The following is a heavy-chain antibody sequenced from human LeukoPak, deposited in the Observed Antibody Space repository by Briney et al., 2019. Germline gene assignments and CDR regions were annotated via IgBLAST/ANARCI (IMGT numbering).Heavy chain of an antibody. CDR1: GYTFTGYY. D-gene: IGHD6-19*01. Sequence: GASVKVSCKASGYTFTGYYMHWVRQAPGQGLEWMGWINPNSGGTNYALKFQGRVTMTRDTSISTAYMELGRLRSDDTAVYYCARFSSGWSFDYWGQGTLVTVSS. V-gene: IGHV1-2*02. CDR2: INPNSGGT. J-gene: IGHJ4*02. CDR3: ARFSSGWSFDY.